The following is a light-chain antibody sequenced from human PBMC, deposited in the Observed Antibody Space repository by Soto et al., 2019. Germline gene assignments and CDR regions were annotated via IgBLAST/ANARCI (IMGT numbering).Light chain of an antibody. CDR3: SSYAGSDTFV. CDR2: EVS. CDR1: SSDVGAYKY. Sequence: QSVLTQPPSASGSPGQSVTISCTGTSSDVGAYKYVSWYQQHPGKAPKLLIYEVSKRPSGVPDRFSGSKSGNTASLTVSGLQAEDEDDYYCSSYAGSDTFVFGTGTKLTVL. J-gene: IGLJ1*01. V-gene: IGLV2-8*01.